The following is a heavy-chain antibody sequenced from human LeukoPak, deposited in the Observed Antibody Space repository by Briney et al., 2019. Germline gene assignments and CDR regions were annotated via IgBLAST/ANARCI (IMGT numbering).Heavy chain of an antibody. CDR3: ARDLTPINPEYYFDY. Sequence: GVSLRLSCAASGFTFSSYAMHWVRQAPGKGLEWVAVISYDGSNKYYADSVKGRFTISRDNSKNTLYLQMNSLRAEDTAVYYCARDLTPINPEYYFDYWGQGTLVTVSS. CDR1: GFTFSSYA. CDR2: ISYDGSNK. J-gene: IGHJ4*02. V-gene: IGHV3-30-3*01. D-gene: IGHD1-14*01.